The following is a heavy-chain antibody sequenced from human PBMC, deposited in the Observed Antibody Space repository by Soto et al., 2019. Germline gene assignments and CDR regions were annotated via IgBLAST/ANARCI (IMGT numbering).Heavy chain of an antibody. J-gene: IGHJ4*02. CDR3: ARDAYDSSGNDKYYFDY. D-gene: IGHD3-22*01. CDR2: IYYSGST. Sequence: SETLSLTCTVSGGSISSGDYYWSWIRQPPGKGLEWIRYIYYSGSTYYNPSLKSRVTISVDTSKNQFSLKLSSVTAADTAVYYCARDAYDSSGNDKYYFDYWGQGTLVTVSS. V-gene: IGHV4-30-4*01. CDR1: GGSISSGDYY.